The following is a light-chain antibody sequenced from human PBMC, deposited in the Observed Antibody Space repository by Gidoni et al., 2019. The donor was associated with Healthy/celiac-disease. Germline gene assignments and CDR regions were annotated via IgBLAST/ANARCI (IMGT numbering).Light chain of an antibody. Sequence: SYELTQPHSVSVPPGQTASITCSGDKLGDKYACWYQQKPGQSPVLVIYQDSKRPSGIPERFSGSNSGNTATLTISGTQAMDEADYYCQAWASSTVVFGGGTKLTVL. CDR2: QDS. V-gene: IGLV3-1*01. CDR3: QAWASSTVV. J-gene: IGLJ2*01. CDR1: KLGDKY.